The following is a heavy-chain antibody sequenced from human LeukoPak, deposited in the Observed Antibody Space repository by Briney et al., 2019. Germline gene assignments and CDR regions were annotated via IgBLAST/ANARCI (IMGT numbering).Heavy chain of an antibody. J-gene: IGHJ4*02. CDR2: IKPDGSEK. CDR1: AFTFRTYW. Sequence: PGGCLRLSCAASAFTFRTYWMSWVRQAPGKGLEWAAMIKPDGSEKYYVDSVKGLFTITRDNAKNSLYLQMNSLRAEDTALYYCARDALVRGVVLPDYWGQGTLVTVSS. V-gene: IGHV3-7*04. D-gene: IGHD3-10*01. CDR3: ARDALVRGVVLPDY.